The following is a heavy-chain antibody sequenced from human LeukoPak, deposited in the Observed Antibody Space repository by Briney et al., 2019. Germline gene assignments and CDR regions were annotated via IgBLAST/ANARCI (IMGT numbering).Heavy chain of an antibody. J-gene: IGHJ5*02. CDR1: GFTFSSYA. CDR2: ISNSDANT. Sequence: GGSLRLSCVASGFTFSSYAMSWVRQAPGKGLEWVSTISNSDANTYYADSVKGRFTISRDNSKNTLYLQMNSLTVEDMAIYYCAKATGNLGTWGQGTLVTVSS. V-gene: IGHV3-23*01. CDR3: AKATGNLGT. D-gene: IGHD1-1*01.